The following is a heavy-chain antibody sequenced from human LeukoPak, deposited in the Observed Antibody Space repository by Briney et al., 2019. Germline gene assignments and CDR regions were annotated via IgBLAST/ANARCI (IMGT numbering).Heavy chain of an antibody. D-gene: IGHD6-6*01. V-gene: IGHV4-61*02. CDR1: GGSMSRSTDY. Sequence: SETLSLTCTVSGGSMSRSTDYWGWFRQPAGKGLEWIGRIYTSGYTNYNPSLKSRVTISRDTSKNQFSLEMSSVTAADTGVYYCARESPSEYVFDYWGQGILVTVSS. J-gene: IGHJ4*02. CDR2: IYTSGYT. CDR3: ARESPSEYVFDY.